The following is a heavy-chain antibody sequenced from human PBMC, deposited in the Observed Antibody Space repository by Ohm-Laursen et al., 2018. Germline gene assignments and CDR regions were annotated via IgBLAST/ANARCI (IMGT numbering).Heavy chain of an antibody. Sequence: SLRLSCAASGFTFSSYGIHWVRQAPGKGLEWVALMWSDGSTKYYADSVKGRFTISRDNSKNTLYLQMNSLRAEDTAVYYCAKDDVSSGWYEPGLDYWGQGTLVTVSS. CDR1: GFTFSSYG. CDR3: AKDDVSSGWYEPGLDY. CDR2: MWSDGSTK. V-gene: IGHV3-33*06. D-gene: IGHD6-19*01. J-gene: IGHJ4*02.